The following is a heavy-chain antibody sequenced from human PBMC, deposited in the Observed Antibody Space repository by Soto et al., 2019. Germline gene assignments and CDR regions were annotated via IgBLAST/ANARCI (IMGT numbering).Heavy chain of an antibody. V-gene: IGHV3-74*01. CDR3: ASGGVG. CDR2: INTDGSTT. Sequence: EVRLVESGGGLVQPGGSLRLSCVASGFTFSSYWLHWVRQVPGKGLVWVSRINTDGSTTSYADSVKGRFTISRDNAKNTLYLQMNSLRVEDTAVYYCASGGVGWGQGTLVTVSS. D-gene: IGHD3-3*01. CDR1: GFTFSSYW. J-gene: IGHJ4*02.